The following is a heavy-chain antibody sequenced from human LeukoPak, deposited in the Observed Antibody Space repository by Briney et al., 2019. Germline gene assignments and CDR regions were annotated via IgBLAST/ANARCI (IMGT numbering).Heavy chain of an antibody. V-gene: IGHV3-20*04. CDR1: GFTFDDYG. Sequence: GGSLRLSCAASGFTFDDYGLSWVRQAPGKGLEWVSGINWSGGSTGYADSVKGRFTISRDNAKNTLYLQMNSLRAEDTAVYYCAKVVSRGYSYGIETFDYWGQGTLVTVSS. CDR3: AKVVSRGYSYGIETFDY. D-gene: IGHD5-18*01. CDR2: INWSGGST. J-gene: IGHJ4*02.